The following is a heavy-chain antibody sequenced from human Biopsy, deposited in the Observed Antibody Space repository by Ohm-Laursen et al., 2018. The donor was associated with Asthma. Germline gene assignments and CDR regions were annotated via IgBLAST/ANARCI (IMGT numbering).Heavy chain of an antibody. J-gene: IGHJ3*02. Sequence: RSLRLSCSASGFSFSNFAIHWVRQAPGKGLEWVGVIPKDASTQDYADSVKGRFTMARDNSKNTLDLQMNSLREEDTAVYYCVRDGTDDAFDIWGQGTVVSVSS. V-gene: IGHV3-30*01. D-gene: IGHD1-1*01. CDR3: VRDGTDDAFDI. CDR2: IPKDASTQ. CDR1: GFSFSNFA.